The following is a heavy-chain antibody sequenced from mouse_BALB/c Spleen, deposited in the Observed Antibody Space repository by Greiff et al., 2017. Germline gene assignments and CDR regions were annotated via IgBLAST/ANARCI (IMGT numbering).Heavy chain of an antibody. D-gene: IGHD2-1*01. CDR2: INPSTGYT. CDR3: ARGGNYERAWFAY. Sequence: VQLQQSGAELAKPGASVKMSCKASGYTFTSYWMHWVKQRPGQGLEWIGYINPSTGYTEYNQKFKDKATLTADKSSSTAYMQLSSLTSEDSAVYYCARGGNYERAWFAYWGQGTLVTVSA. J-gene: IGHJ3*01. V-gene: IGHV1-7*01. CDR1: GYTFTSYW.